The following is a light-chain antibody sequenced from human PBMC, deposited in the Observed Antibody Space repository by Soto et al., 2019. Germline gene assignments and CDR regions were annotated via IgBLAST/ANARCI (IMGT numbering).Light chain of an antibody. CDR2: GAS. Sequence: EIVLTQSPGTLSLSPGERATLSCRASQSVSSSYLAWYQQKPGQAPRLLINGASSRATGIPDRFSGSGSGTDFTLTISRLGPEDFAVYYCQQYDTSPPSTFGQGTRLEIK. CDR1: QSVSSSY. J-gene: IGKJ5*01. V-gene: IGKV3-20*01. CDR3: QQYDTSPPST.